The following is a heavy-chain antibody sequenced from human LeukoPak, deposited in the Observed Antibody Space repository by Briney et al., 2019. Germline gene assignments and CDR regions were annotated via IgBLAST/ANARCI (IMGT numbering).Heavy chain of an antibody. D-gene: IGHD1-20*01. CDR3: ARDKSNDGVDP. CDR2: IYSGGST. CDR1: GFTVSSNY. V-gene: IGHV3-66*02. J-gene: IGHJ5*02. Sequence: GGSLRLSCAASGFTVSSNYMSWVRQAPGKGLEWVSVIYSGGSTYYAGSVKGRFTISRDNSKNTLYLQMNSLRAEDTAVYYCARDKSNDGVDPWGQGTLVTVSS.